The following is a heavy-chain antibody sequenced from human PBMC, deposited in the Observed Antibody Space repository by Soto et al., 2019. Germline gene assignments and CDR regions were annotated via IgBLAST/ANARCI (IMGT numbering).Heavy chain of an antibody. CDR1: GGSISDGAYY. CDR3: ASGLSGDKVDQ. V-gene: IGHV4-30-4*01. J-gene: IGHJ4*02. D-gene: IGHD2-21*01. CDR2: IYDSGNT. Sequence: LSLTCTVSGGSISDGAYYWSWIRQPPGKGLEWIGHIYDSGNTYNNPSLKSRLTISVDTSKNHFSLNLNSVTAADTAVYYCASGLSGDKVDQWGQGALVTVSS.